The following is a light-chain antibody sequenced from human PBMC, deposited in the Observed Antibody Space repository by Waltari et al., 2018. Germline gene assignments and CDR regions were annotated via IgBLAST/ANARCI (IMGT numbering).Light chain of an antibody. CDR1: QSVSSN. CDR2: GAS. V-gene: IGKV3D-15*01. Sequence: EIVMTQSPATLSVSPGDSATLSCRASQSVSSNLAWYQQKPGQAPRLLIYGASTRATGIPARFSGSGSGTEFTLTISSLQSEDFAVYYCQQYNNWPFTFGPGTKVDIK. CDR3: QQYNNWPFT. J-gene: IGKJ3*01.